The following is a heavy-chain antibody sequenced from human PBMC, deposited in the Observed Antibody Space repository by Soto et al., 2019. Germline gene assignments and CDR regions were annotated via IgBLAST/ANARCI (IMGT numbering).Heavy chain of an antibody. D-gene: IGHD4-17*01. V-gene: IGHV3-30*18. Sequence: QVQLVESGGGVVQPGRSLRLSCAASGFTFSSYGMHWVRQAPGKGLEWVAVISYDGSNKYYADSVKGRFTISRDNSKNTLYLQMNSLRAEDTAVYYCGKGYKVTTMVNLFDYWGQGTLVPVSS. CDR1: GFTFSSYG. CDR2: ISYDGSNK. CDR3: GKGYKVTTMVNLFDY. J-gene: IGHJ4*02.